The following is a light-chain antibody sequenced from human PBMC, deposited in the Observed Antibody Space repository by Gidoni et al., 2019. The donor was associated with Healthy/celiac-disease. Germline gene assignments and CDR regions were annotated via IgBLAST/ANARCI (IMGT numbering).Light chain of an antibody. J-gene: IGLJ3*02. CDR3: QSYDSSLSGSV. CDR2: GNS. Sequence: QSVLTQPPSVSGAPGQRVTIPCTGSSSNIGAGYDVPWYQQLPGTAPKLLIYGNSNRPSGVPYRFSGSKSGTSASLAITGLQAEDEADYYCQSYDSSLSGSVFGGGTKLTVL. V-gene: IGLV1-40*01. CDR1: SSNIGAGYD.